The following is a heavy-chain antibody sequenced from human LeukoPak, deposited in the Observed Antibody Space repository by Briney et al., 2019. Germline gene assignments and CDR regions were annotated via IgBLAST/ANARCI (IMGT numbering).Heavy chain of an antibody. V-gene: IGHV4-39*07. J-gene: IGHJ3*02. CDR2: IYYSGST. CDR1: GGSISSSSYY. Sequence: SETLSLTCTVSGGSISSSSYYWGWIRQPPGKGLEWIGTIYYSGSTYHNPSLKSRVTISVDTSKNQFSLKLSSVTAADTAVYYCARGGVVYAPHLFGDAFDIWGQGTMVTVSS. D-gene: IGHD2-8*02. CDR3: ARGGVVYAPHLFGDAFDI.